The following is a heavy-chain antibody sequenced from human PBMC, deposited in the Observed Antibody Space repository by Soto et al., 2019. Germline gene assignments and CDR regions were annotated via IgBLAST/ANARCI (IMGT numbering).Heavy chain of an antibody. V-gene: IGHV1-69*06. Sequence: QVQLEQSGAEVKKPGSSVKVSGKASGATLSDHGVPWLRQALGQGLEWMGGTIPVFNTAKYAQKFQGRVTVTADKFTNIAYMELSSLRSEDTAFYFCARGVYGSGNYYTGPSAFDIWGQGTMVIVSS. J-gene: IGHJ3*02. D-gene: IGHD3-10*01. CDR3: ARGVYGSGNYYTGPSAFDI. CDR2: TIPVFNTA. CDR1: GATLSDHG.